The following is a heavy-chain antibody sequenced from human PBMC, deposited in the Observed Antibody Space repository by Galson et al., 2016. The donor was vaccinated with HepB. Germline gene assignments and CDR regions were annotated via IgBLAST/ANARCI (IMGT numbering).Heavy chain of an antibody. D-gene: IGHD6-6*01. V-gene: IGHV1-46*01. CDR1: GYTFTNYY. CDR2: INPSGTST. Sequence: SVKVSCKASGYTFTNYYIHWVRQAPGQGLEWVGDINPSGTSTSYAQTFQGRVTVSRDTSTSTVYMELSSLRFEDTAVYYCARDLYSSSSGQEGMDIWGQGTTVTVAS. CDR3: ARDLYSSSSGQEGMDI. J-gene: IGHJ6*02.